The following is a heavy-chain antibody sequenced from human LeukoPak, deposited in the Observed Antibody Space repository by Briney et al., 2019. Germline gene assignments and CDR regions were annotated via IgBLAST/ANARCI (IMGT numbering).Heavy chain of an antibody. CDR1: GFTFTSTS. CDR3: ARARDGSYDY. D-gene: IGHD1-26*01. CDR2: ISSSSRTV. V-gene: IGHV3-48*02. J-gene: IGHJ3*01. Sequence: GGSLRLSCAASGFTFTSTSMNWVRQAPGKGLEWISYISSSSRTVHYADSVKGRFTISRDNAKNSLYLQMNSLRDEDTAVYYCARARDGSYDYWGQGTMVTVSS.